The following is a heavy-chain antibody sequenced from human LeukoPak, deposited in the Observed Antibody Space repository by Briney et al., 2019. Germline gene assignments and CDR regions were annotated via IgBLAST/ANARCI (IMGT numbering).Heavy chain of an antibody. Sequence: PGGSLRLSXAASGFTVSSNYMSWVRQAPGKGLEWVSVIYSGGSTYYADSVKGRFTISRDNSKNTLYLQMNSLRAEGTAVYYCAKRVWGSYRYTDYWGQGTLVTVSS. CDR2: IYSGGST. J-gene: IGHJ4*02. V-gene: IGHV3-53*01. CDR1: GFTVSSNY. CDR3: AKRVWGSYRYTDY. D-gene: IGHD3-16*02.